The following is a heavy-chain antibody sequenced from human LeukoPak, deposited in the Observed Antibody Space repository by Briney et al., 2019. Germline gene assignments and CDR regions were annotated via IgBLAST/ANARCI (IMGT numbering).Heavy chain of an antibody. V-gene: IGHV4-61*02. Sequence: SETLSLTCTVSGGSISSGSYYWSWIRQPAGKGLEWIGRIYTSGSTNYNPSLKSRVTISVDTSKNQFSLKLSSVTAADTAVYYCARGAYYYGSGTEGYYYMDVWGKGTTVTVSS. J-gene: IGHJ6*03. CDR1: GGSISSGSYY. D-gene: IGHD3-10*01. CDR2: IYTSGST. CDR3: ARGAYYYGSGTEGYYYMDV.